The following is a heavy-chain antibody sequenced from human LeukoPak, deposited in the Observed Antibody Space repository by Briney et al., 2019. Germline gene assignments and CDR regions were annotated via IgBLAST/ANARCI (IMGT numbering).Heavy chain of an antibody. J-gene: IGHJ5*02. CDR3: TRGAAGILLGT. V-gene: IGHV1-2*02. Sequence: VASVKVSCKASGYTFTGYYIHWVRQAPGQGLEWMGWIIPNSGDTNYAQKFQGRVTMTRDTSISTAYMELSRLRSDDTAVYYCTRGAAGILLGTWGQGTLVTVSS. CDR2: IIPNSGDT. D-gene: IGHD6-13*01. CDR1: GYTFTGYY.